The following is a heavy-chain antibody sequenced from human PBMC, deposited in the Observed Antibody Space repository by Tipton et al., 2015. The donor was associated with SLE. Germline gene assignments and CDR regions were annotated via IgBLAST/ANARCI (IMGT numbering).Heavy chain of an antibody. D-gene: IGHD3-3*01. J-gene: IGHJ3*02. CDR1: GFTVSTNY. Sequence: SLRLSCAASGFTVSTNYMSWVRQAPGKGLEWVSVIYSGGSTSYADFVRGRFTISRDSLKNTVYLQMNSLRAEDTAMYFCASDSDYDFWRGHLDAFDMSGQGTMVTVSS. CDR2: IYSGGST. CDR3: ASDSDYDFWRGHLDAFDM. V-gene: IGHV3-53*05.